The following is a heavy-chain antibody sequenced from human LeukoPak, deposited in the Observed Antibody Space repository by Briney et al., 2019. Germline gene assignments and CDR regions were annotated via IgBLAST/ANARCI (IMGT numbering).Heavy chain of an antibody. J-gene: IGHJ5*02. CDR1: GVSISSTSYC. V-gene: IGHV4-39*01. CDR3: AQSLGASTWFGNWFDP. D-gene: IGHD3-10*01. CDR2: IYYSGRT. Sequence: KPSETLSLTCTVSGVSISSTSYCWGWIRQPPGKGLERIGSIYYSGRTYYNPSLKSRLTISVDTPKNQFSLKLSSVTAADTAVYYCAQSLGASTWFGNWFDPWGQGTLVTVSS.